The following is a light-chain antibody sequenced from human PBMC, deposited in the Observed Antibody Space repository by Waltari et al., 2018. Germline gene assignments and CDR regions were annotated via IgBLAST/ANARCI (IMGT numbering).Light chain of an antibody. Sequence: QSALTQPRSVSGSPGQSVTIPCTGPSRDVGGSNYVPWFQHHPGKAPKLMIHDVSKRPSGVPDRFSGSKSGNTASLTISGLQADDETDYYCCSYAGRYTWVFGGGTKLTVL. V-gene: IGLV2-11*02. J-gene: IGLJ3*02. CDR1: SRDVGGSNY. CDR2: DVS. CDR3: CSYAGRYTWV.